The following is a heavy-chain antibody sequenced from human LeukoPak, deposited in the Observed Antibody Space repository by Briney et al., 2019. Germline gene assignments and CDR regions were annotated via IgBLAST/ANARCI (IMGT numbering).Heavy chain of an antibody. CDR3: ARDPFWSGLYYYYYGMDV. V-gene: IGHV1-18*01. CDR2: ISAYNGNT. D-gene: IGHD3-3*01. CDR1: GYTFTSYG. Sequence: ASVKVSCKASGYTFTSYGIIWVRQAPGQGLEWMGWISAYNGNTNYAQKLQGRVTMTTDTSTSTAYMELRSLRSDDTAVYYYARDPFWSGLYYYYYGMDVWGQGTTVTVSS. J-gene: IGHJ6*02.